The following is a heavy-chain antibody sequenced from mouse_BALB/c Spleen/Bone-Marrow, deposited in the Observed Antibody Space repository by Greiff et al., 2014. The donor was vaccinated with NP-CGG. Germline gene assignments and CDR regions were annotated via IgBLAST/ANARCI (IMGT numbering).Heavy chain of an antibody. J-gene: IGHJ4*01. Sequence: QVQLKESGPGLVAPSQSLSITCTVSGFSFTSYGVYWARQPPGKGLEWLGVIWAGGSTNYDSGLMSKLSISKDNSKGQVLLKMNSLQTDDTATYYCARVYGSSYDPYYYAMDYWGQGTSVTVSS. CDR2: IWAGGST. D-gene: IGHD1-1*01. CDR1: GFSFTSYG. CDR3: ARVYGSSYDPYYYAMDY. V-gene: IGHV2-9*02.